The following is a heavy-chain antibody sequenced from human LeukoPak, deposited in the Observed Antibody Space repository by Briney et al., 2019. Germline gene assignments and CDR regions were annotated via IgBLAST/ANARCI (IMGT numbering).Heavy chain of an antibody. J-gene: IGHJ4*02. D-gene: IGHD4-17*01. CDR2: INHSGST. CDR1: GGSFSGYY. Sequence: SETLSLTCAVYGGSFSGYYWSWTRQPPGKGLEWIGEINHSGSTNYNPSLKSRVTISVDTSKNQFSLKLSSVTAADTAVYYCARSEGHGYGDLYYFDYWGQGTLVTVSS. CDR3: ARSEGHGYGDLYYFDY. V-gene: IGHV4-34*01.